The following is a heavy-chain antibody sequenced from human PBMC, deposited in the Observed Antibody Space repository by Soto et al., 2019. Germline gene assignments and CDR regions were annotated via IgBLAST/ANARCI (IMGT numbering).Heavy chain of an antibody. Sequence: ASVKVSCKASGYTFTSYYMHWVRQAPGQGLEWMGIINPSGGSTSYAQKFQGRVTMTRDTSTSTVYMELSSLRSEDTAVYYCARDWSHIVGALRPYYYYGMDVWGQGTTVTVSS. CDR2: INPSGGST. V-gene: IGHV1-46*01. J-gene: IGHJ6*02. CDR3: ARDWSHIVGALRPYYYYGMDV. D-gene: IGHD1-26*01. CDR1: GYTFTSYY.